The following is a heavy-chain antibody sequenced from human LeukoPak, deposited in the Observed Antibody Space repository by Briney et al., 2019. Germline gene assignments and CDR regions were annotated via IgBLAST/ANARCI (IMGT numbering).Heavy chain of an antibody. D-gene: IGHD5-18*01. J-gene: IGHJ6*02. CDR2: INPSGGST. V-gene: IGHV1-46*01. CDR1: GYTFTSYY. Sequence: ASVKVSCKASGYTFTSYYMHWVRQAPGQGLEWMGIINPSGGSTSYAQKFQGRVTMTRDTSTSTVYMELSSLRSEDTAVYYCARVGGYSYGPEYCGMDVWGQGTTVTVSS. CDR3: ARVGGYSYGPEYCGMDV.